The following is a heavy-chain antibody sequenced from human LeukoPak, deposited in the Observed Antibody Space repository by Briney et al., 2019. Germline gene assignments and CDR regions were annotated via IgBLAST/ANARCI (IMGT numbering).Heavy chain of an antibody. CDR2: ISSGSGTTI. J-gene: IGHJ4*02. V-gene: IGHV3-48*03. Sequence: PSGGSLRLSCAASGFSFSGYEMNWVRQAPGKGLEWISYISSGSGTTIYYADSVKGRFAISRDNAKNSLYLQMNSLRAEDTAVYYCVRENLAYEVWGQGTLVTVSS. CDR1: GFSFSGYE. CDR3: VRENLAYEV. D-gene: IGHD3-22*01.